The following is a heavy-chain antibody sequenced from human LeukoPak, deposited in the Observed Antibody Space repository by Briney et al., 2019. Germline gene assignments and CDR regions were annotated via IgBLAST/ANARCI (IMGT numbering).Heavy chain of an antibody. D-gene: IGHD6-13*01. CDR1: GGTFISYA. Sequence: GASVKVSCKASGGTFISYAISWVRQAPGQGLEWMGGIIPIFGTANYAQKFQGRVTITADESTSTAYMELSSLRSEDTAVYYCARDFAGAAAGSFDYWGQGTLVTVSS. CDR2: IIPIFGTA. V-gene: IGHV1-69*13. J-gene: IGHJ4*02. CDR3: ARDFAGAAAGSFDY.